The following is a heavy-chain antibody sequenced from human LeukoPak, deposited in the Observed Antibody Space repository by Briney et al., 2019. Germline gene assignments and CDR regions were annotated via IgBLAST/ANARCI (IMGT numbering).Heavy chain of an antibody. CDR1: GFTFSSYW. Sequence: GGSLRLSRAASGFTFSSYWMHWLRQAPGKGLVWVSRMGTDGTTARYADSVKGRFTISRDNAKTTLYLQMNSLRAEDTAVYYCARDSLGATGWYDPWGQGTLVTVSS. V-gene: IGHV3-74*01. J-gene: IGHJ5*02. CDR2: MGTDGTTA. D-gene: IGHD1-26*01. CDR3: ARDSLGATGWYDP.